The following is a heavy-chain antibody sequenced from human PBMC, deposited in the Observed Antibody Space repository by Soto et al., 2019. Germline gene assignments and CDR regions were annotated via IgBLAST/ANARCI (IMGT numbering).Heavy chain of an antibody. D-gene: IGHD3-22*01. V-gene: IGHV4-30-2*01. CDR3: ARERYYDSRTRYFDY. J-gene: IGHJ4*02. CDR1: GGSISSGGYS. CDR2: IYHSGSP. Sequence: SETLSLTCAVSGGSISSGGYSWSWIRQPPGKGLEWIGYIYHSGSPYYNPSLKSRVTISVDTSKNQFSLKLSSVTAADTAVYYCARERYYDSRTRYFDYWGQGTLVTVSS.